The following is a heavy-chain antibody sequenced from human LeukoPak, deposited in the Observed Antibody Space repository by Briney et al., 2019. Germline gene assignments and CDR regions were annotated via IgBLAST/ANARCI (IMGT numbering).Heavy chain of an antibody. D-gene: IGHD3-22*01. J-gene: IGHJ2*01. CDR3: ARDSSKAYYDNSGYSFFEPRYFDL. CDR1: GFTFNNYA. CDR2: IYSGGST. Sequence: GGSLRLSCAASGFTFNNYAMNWVRQAPGKGLEWVSVIYSGGSTYYADSVKGRFTISRDNSKNTLYLQMNSLRAEDTAVYCCARDSSKAYYDNSGYSFFEPRYFDLWGRGTLVTVSS. V-gene: IGHV3-66*01.